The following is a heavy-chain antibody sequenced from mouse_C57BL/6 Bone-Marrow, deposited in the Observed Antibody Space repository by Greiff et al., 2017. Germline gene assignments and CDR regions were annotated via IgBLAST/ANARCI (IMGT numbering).Heavy chain of an antibody. J-gene: IGHJ3*01. V-gene: IGHV1-82*01. CDR3: ARLGWLLSLAY. D-gene: IGHD2-3*01. CDR1: GYAFSSSW. Sequence: VQLQQSGPELVKPGASVKISCKASGYAFSSSWMNWVKQRPGKGLEWIGRIYPGDGDTNYNGKFKGKATLTADKSSSTAYMQLSSLTSEDSAVYFCARLGWLLSLAYWGQGTLVTVSA. CDR2: IYPGDGDT.